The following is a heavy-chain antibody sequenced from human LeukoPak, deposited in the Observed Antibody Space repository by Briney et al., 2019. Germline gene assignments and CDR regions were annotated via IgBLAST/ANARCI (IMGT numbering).Heavy chain of an antibody. J-gene: IGHJ4*02. D-gene: IGHD3-22*01. CDR3: ARDSSGYYGRFDY. Sequence: PGGSLRLSCAASGFTVSSNYMSWVRQAPGKGLEWVSVIYSGGSTYYADSVKGRFTISRDNSKNTLYLQMNSLRAEDTAVYYCARDSSGYYGRFDYWGQGTLVTVSS. CDR1: GFTVSSNY. CDR2: IYSGGST. V-gene: IGHV3-66*01.